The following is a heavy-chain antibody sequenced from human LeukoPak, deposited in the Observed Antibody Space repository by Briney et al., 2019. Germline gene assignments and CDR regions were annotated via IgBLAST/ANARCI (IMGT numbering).Heavy chain of an antibody. CDR3: AKAMRKWELSVFDY. CDR2: IWYDGSNK. CDR1: GFTFSSYG. D-gene: IGHD1-26*01. Sequence: GGSLRLSCAASGFTFSSYGMHWFRQAPGKGLEWVAVIWYDGSNKYYADSVKGRFTISRDNSKNTLYLQMNSLRAEDTAVYYCAKAMRKWELSVFDYSGQGTLVTVCS. J-gene: IGHJ4*02. V-gene: IGHV3-33*06.